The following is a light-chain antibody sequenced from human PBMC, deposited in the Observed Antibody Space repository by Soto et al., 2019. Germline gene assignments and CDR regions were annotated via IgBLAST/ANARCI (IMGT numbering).Light chain of an antibody. CDR1: QSVSSN. V-gene: IGKV3-15*01. CDR2: GAS. J-gene: IGKJ1*01. CDR3: QQDNNWPPTWT. Sequence: EIGMTQSPATLSVSPGERATLSCRASQSVSSNLAWYQQKPCQAPRLLIYGASTRATGIPARFSGSGSGTEFTITISSQQSEEFAVYYCQQDNNWPPTWTFGHGTTVEIK.